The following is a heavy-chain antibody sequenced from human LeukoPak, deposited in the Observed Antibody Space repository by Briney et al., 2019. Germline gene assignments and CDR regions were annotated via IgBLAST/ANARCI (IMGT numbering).Heavy chain of an antibody. Sequence: ASVKVSCKASGYTFTSYAMHWVRQAPGQRLEWMGWVNAGNGNTKYSQKFQGRVTITRDTSASTAYMELSSLRSEDTAVHYCARVSDDSGWNFDYWGQGTLVTVSS. V-gene: IGHV1-3*01. D-gene: IGHD6-19*01. CDR3: ARVSDDSGWNFDY. CDR2: VNAGNGNT. J-gene: IGHJ4*02. CDR1: GYTFTSYA.